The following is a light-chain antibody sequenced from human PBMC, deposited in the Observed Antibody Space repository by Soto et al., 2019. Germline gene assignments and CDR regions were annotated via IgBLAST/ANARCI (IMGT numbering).Light chain of an antibody. Sequence: LTQPASVSGSPGQSIAISCTGTSSDVGGYIYVSWYQRHPGKAPKLMIYDVTSRPSGVSYRFSGSKSGNTASLTISGLQAEDEADYYCSSYTTSSSYVFGTGTKVTV. J-gene: IGLJ1*01. CDR3: SSYTTSSSYV. V-gene: IGLV2-14*01. CDR2: DVT. CDR1: SSDVGGYIY.